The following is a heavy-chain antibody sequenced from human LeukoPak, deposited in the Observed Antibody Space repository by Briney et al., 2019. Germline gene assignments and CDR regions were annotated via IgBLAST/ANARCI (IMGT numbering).Heavy chain of an antibody. V-gene: IGHV1-58*02. J-gene: IGHJ4*02. Sequence: SVKVSCKASGFTFTSSAMQWVRQARGQRLEWIGWIVVGSGNTNYAQKFQERVTITRDMSTSTAYMELSSLRSEDTAVYYCARAGYSCGDIDYWGQGTLVTVSS. D-gene: IGHD5-18*01. CDR1: GFTFTSSA. CDR2: IVVGSGNT. CDR3: ARAGYSCGDIDY.